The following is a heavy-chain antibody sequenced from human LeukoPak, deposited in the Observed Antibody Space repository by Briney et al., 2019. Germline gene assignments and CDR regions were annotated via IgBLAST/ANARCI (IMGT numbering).Heavy chain of an antibody. CDR3: AKDEGRSDRYGPGSYPPY. J-gene: IGHJ4*02. CDR1: GFSVSSNS. Sequence: PGGSLRLSCTVSGFSVSSNSMSWVRQAPGKGLEWVSFIYSGTTHYSDSVKGRFTISRDNSKNTLYLQMNSLRVEDTAVYYCAKDEGRSDRYGPGSYPPYWGQGTLVTVSS. CDR2: IYSGTT. V-gene: IGHV3-53*01. D-gene: IGHD3-10*01.